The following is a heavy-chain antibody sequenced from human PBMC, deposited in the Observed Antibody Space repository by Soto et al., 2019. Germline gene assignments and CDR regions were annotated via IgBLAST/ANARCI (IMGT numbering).Heavy chain of an antibody. J-gene: IGHJ4*02. Sequence: QVQLVQSGAEVKKPGASVKVSCKASGYAFTSYDINWVRQATGQGLEWMGWMNPDSGDTGYVEKFQGRVTMTRDTXINTAYMELSSLRSEDTAVYYCARSLRGGNVNFDYWGQGTLVTVSS. CDR2: MNPDSGDT. CDR3: ARSLRGGNVNFDY. CDR1: GYAFTSYD. V-gene: IGHV1-8*01. D-gene: IGHD2-15*01.